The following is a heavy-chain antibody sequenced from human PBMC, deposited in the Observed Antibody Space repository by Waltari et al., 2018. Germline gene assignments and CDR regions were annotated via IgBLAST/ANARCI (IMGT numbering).Heavy chain of an antibody. Sequence: EVQLVESGGGLVQPGGSMRLSCAASGFTVSSNYMSWVRQAPGKGLEWVSVIYSGGSTYYADSVKGRFTISRHNSKNTLYLQMNSLRAEDTAVYYCASSTRNYYYYYMDVWGKGTTVTISS. CDR3: ASSTRNYYYYYMDV. J-gene: IGHJ6*03. V-gene: IGHV3-53*04. CDR1: GFTVSSNY. CDR2: IYSGGST. D-gene: IGHD2-2*01.